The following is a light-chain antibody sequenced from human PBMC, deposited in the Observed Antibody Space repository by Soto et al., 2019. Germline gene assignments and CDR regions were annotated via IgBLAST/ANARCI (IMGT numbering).Light chain of an antibody. Sequence: DIVMTQSPDSLAVSLGERATINCKSSQSVLLTSNNKNYLAWYQQKPGQPPKLLIYWASTRESGVPDRFSASGSGTDFTLTITSLQAQDVAVYYCQQYYSIPPTFGGGTKVDIK. J-gene: IGKJ4*01. V-gene: IGKV4-1*01. CDR1: QSVLLTSNNKNY. CDR2: WAS. CDR3: QQYYSIPPT.